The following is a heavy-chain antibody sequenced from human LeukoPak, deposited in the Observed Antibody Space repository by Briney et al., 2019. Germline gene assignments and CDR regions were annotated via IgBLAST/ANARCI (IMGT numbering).Heavy chain of an antibody. Sequence: GGSLRLSCAASGFTFSSYVMSWVRQAPGKGLEWVSAISGSGGSTYYADSVKGRFTISRDNSKNTLYLQMNSLRAEDTAVYYCAKDYDSSGYYTYYFDYWGQGTLVTVSS. D-gene: IGHD3-22*01. CDR3: AKDYDSSGYYTYYFDY. CDR2: ISGSGGST. V-gene: IGHV3-23*01. CDR1: GFTFSSYV. J-gene: IGHJ4*02.